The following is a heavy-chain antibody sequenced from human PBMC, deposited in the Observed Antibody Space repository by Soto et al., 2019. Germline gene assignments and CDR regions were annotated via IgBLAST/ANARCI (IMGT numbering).Heavy chain of an antibody. Sequence: AGGSLRLSCAASGFTFSSYSMNWVRQAPGKGLEWVSYISSSSSTIYYADSVKGRFTISRDNSKNSLYLQVNSLRAEDTAVYYCAVNYYFDFWGQGTLVTVSS. D-gene: IGHD1-20*01. V-gene: IGHV3-48*01. J-gene: IGHJ4*02. CDR1: GFTFSSYS. CDR3: AVNYYFDF. CDR2: ISSSSSTI.